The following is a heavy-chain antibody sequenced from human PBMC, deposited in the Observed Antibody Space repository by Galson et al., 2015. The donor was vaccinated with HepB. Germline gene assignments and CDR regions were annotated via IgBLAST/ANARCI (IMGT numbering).Heavy chain of an antibody. CDR3: AKDMGWLVPIYHFDY. CDR1: GFTFSSHA. Sequence: SLRLSCAASGFTFSSHAMSWVRQAPGKGLEWVSGISGSGGSTHCADSVKGRFTISRDNSRNTLYLQMNSPRAEDTAVYYCAKDMGWLVPIYHFDYWGQGTLLTVSS. V-gene: IGHV3-23*01. D-gene: IGHD6-19*01. J-gene: IGHJ4*02. CDR2: ISGSGGST.